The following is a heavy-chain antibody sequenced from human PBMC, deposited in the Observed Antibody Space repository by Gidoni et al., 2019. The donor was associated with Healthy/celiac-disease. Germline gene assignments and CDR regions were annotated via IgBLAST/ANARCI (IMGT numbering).Heavy chain of an antibody. Sequence: EVQLVESGGGLVQPGGSLRLSCAASGFTFSSYARSGVRQAPGKGLEWVSAISGRGGSTYYADAVKGRFTISRDNSKNTLYLQMNSLRAEDTAVYYCAKDPDPVAAAGPGRFDYWGQGTLVTVSS. CDR1: GFTFSSYA. CDR3: AKDPDPVAAAGPGRFDY. J-gene: IGHJ4*02. D-gene: IGHD6-13*01. CDR2: ISGRGGST. V-gene: IGHV3-23*04.